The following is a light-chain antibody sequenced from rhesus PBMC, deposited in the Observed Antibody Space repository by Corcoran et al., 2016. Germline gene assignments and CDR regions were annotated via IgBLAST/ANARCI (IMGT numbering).Light chain of an antibody. CDR1: QGISDY. Sequence: DIQMTQSPSSLSASVGDRVTITCRASQGISDYLSWSQQKPGKVPKRLIYAASSLESGVPSRFSGSGSGTEFTLTISSLQPEDFAAYYCLQGYSTPFTFGPGTKLDIK. J-gene: IGKJ3*01. V-gene: IGKV1-36*02. CDR3: LQGYSTPFT. CDR2: AAS.